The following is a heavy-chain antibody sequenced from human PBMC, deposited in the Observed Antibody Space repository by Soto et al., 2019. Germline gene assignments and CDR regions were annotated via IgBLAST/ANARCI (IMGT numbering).Heavy chain of an antibody. CDR2: IWYDGSNK. J-gene: IGHJ6*02. CDR1: GFTFSSYG. D-gene: IGHD3-10*01. V-gene: IGHV3-33*01. Sequence: HPGGSLRLSCAASGFTFSSYGMHWVRQAPGKGLEWVAVIWYDGSNKYYADSVKGRFTISRDNSKNTLYLQMNSLRAEDTAVYYCARDRPRITMVRGAPGHGMDVWGQGTTVTVSS. CDR3: ARDRPRITMVRGAPGHGMDV.